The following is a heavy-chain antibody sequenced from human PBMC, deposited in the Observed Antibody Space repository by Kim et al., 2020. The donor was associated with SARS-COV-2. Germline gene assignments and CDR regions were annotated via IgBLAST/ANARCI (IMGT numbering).Heavy chain of an antibody. CDR3: AGCSSTNGPNWLDP. Sequence: ASVKVSCKASGYTFTSYAMNWVRQAPGQGLEWMGWTNPNTGNPTYAQGFTGRFVFSLETPVRPAYLQIRSLKAEETAGYSWAGCSSTNGPNWLDPGGQG. CDR2: TNPNTGNP. D-gene: IGHD2-8*01. J-gene: IGHJ5*02. V-gene: IGHV7-4-1*02. CDR1: GYTFTSYA.